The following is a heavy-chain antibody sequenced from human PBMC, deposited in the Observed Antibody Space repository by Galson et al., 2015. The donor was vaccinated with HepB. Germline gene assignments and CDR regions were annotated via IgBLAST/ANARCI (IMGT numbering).Heavy chain of an antibody. V-gene: IGHV3-30*18. D-gene: IGHD5-24*01. J-gene: IGHJ4*02. CDR1: GFTFSSYG. CDR2: ISYDGSNK. CDR3: AKEWLLDSREGFDY. Sequence: SLRLSCAASGFTFSSYGMHWVRQAPGKGLEWVAVISYDGSNKCYADSVKGRFTISRDNSKNTLYLQMNSLRAEDTAVYYCAKEWLLDSREGFDYWGQGTLVTVSS.